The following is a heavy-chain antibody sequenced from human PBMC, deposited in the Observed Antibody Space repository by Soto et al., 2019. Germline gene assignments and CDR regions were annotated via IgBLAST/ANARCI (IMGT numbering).Heavy chain of an antibody. D-gene: IGHD3-3*01. J-gene: IGHJ5*02. CDR3: ARSPYYDFWSGPPGGWFDP. V-gene: IGHV4-34*01. CDR2: INHSGST. CDR1: GGSFSGYY. Sequence: SETLSLTCAVYGGSFSGYYWSWIRQPPGKGLEWIGEINHSGSTNYNPSLKSRVTISVDTSKNQFSLKLSSVTAADTAVYYCARSPYYDFWSGPPGGWFDPWGQGTLVTVSS.